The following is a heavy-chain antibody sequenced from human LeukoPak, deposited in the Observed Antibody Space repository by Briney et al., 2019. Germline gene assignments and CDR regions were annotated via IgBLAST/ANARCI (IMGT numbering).Heavy chain of an antibody. Sequence: PSETLSLTCTVSGGSISSYYWSWIRQPPGKGLEWIGYIYYSGSTNYNPSLKSRVTISVDTSKNQFSLKLSSVTAADTAVYYCASGGSSSWYENWFDPWGRGTLVTVSS. V-gene: IGHV4-59*01. CDR3: ASGGSSSWYENWFDP. CDR2: IYYSGST. CDR1: GGSISSYY. D-gene: IGHD6-13*01. J-gene: IGHJ5*02.